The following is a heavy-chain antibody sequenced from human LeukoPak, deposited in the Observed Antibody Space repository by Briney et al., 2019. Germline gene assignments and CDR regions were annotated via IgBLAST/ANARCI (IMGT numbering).Heavy chain of an antibody. V-gene: IGHV3-7*01. CDR2: IKQDGSEK. D-gene: IGHD2-15*01. CDR3: ARGVDCSGGSCYWAYFDY. CDR1: GFTFSSYA. Sequence: GGSLRLSCAASGFTFSSYAMTWVRQAPGKGLEWVANIKQDGSEKYYVDSVKGRFTISRDNAKNSLYLQMNSLRAEDTAVYYCARGVDCSGGSCYWAYFDYWGQGTLVTVSS. J-gene: IGHJ4*02.